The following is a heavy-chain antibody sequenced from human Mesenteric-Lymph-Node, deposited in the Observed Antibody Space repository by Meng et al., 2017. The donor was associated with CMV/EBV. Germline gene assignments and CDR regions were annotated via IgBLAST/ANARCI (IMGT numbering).Heavy chain of an antibody. CDR2: ISAYNGNT. V-gene: IGHV1-18*01. J-gene: IGHJ6*02. D-gene: IGHD2-2*01. CDR3: ARDPPGRPDCSSTSCYHEDPYGMDV. Sequence: VSAKVSCKASGYMFSASCISWIRQAPGQGLEWMGWISAYNGNTNHAQKLQGRVTMTTDTSTSTAYMELRSLRSDDTAVYYCARDPPGRPDCSSTSCYHEDPYGMDVWGQGTTVTVSS. CDR1: GYMFSASC.